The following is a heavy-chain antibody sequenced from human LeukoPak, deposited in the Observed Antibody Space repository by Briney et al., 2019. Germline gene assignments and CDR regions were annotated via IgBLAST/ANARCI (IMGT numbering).Heavy chain of an antibody. Sequence: SEALSLTCTVSGGSISSYYWSWIRQPPRKGLEWIGYIYYSGSTNYNPSLKSRVTISVDTSKNQFSLKLSSVIAADTAVYYCARGYSSSPINWFDPWGQGTLVTVSS. CDR3: ARGYSSSPINWFDP. CDR1: GGSISSYY. D-gene: IGHD6-6*01. V-gene: IGHV4-59*01. J-gene: IGHJ5*02. CDR2: IYYSGST.